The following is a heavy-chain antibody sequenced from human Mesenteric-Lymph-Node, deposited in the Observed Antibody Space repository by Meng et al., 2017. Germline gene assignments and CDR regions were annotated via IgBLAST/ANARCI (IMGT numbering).Heavy chain of an antibody. CDR3: TTGDCSGGSCHAFDI. CDR1: GYIFNDAW. CDR2: IKSKTGGGTT. Sequence: GGSLRLSCVASGYIFNDAWMTWVRQAPGRGLEWLGRIKSKTGGGTTDYAAPVKGRFTISRDDSKNTLFLQMNSPKTEDTAVYYCTTGDCSGGSCHAFDIWGQGTMVTVSS. D-gene: IGHD2-15*01. V-gene: IGHV3-15*01. J-gene: IGHJ3*02.